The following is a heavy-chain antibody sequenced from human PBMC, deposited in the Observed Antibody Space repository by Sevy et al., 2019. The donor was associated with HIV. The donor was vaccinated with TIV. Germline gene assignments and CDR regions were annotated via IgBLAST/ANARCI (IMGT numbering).Heavy chain of an antibody. CDR2: IKQDGSEK. CDR1: GFTFSSYW. V-gene: IGHV3-7*01. CDR3: ARSYFGSGTSYGMDV. Sequence: GSLRLSCAASGFTFSSYWMSWVRQAPGKGLEWVANIKQDGSEKYYVDYVKGRFTISRDNAKSSLYLQWNSLSAEDTAIYYCARSYFGSGTSYGMDVWGQGTMVTVSS. J-gene: IGHJ6*02. D-gene: IGHD3-10*01.